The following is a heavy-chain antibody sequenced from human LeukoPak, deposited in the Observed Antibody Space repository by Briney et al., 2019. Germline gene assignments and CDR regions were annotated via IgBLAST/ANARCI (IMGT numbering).Heavy chain of an antibody. J-gene: IGHJ4*02. CDR2: SNSDGITT. V-gene: IGHV3-74*01. CDR3: ARGRYYFEY. CDR1: GFTFNTYW. Sequence: GGSLRLSCAASGFTFNTYWMHWVRQAPGKGLVWVSRSNSDGITTTYADSVRGRFAISRDNDKNTLYLQVNSLRAEDTAVYYCARGRYYFEYWGQGILVTVSS.